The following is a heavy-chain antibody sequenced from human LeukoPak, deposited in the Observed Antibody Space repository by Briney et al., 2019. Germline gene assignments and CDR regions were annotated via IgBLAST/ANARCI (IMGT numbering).Heavy chain of an antibody. CDR1: GYSFTSQW. V-gene: IGHV5-51*01. J-gene: IGHJ2*01. D-gene: IGHD2-21*02. Sequence: GESLKISCKGSGYSFTSQWIGWVRQMPGKGLEWMGSISPGDSDTRYSPSFQRQVTISADKSISTAYLQCSSLKASDTAMYYCASLIVVVTGRMYFDFWGRGTLVTVSS. CDR3: ASLIVVVTGRMYFDF. CDR2: ISPGDSDT.